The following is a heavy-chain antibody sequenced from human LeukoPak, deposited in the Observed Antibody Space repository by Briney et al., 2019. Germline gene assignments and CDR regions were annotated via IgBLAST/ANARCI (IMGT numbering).Heavy chain of an antibody. CDR2: ISTSGSTT. CDR1: GFTFSDYE. V-gene: IGHV3-48*03. Sequence: GGSLRLSCAASGFTFSDYEINWVRQAPGKGLEWVSCISTSGSTTYYADSVKGRFTISRDNAKNSLFLQMNTLTAEDTAVYYCARGALHVDYWGQGTPVTVSS. J-gene: IGHJ4*02. D-gene: IGHD4/OR15-4a*01. CDR3: ARGALHVDY.